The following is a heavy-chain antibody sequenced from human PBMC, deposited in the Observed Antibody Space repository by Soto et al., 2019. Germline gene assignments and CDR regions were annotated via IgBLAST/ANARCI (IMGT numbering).Heavy chain of an antibody. J-gene: IGHJ4*01. Sequence: ASVKVSCKASGYTFIIHGISWVRQAPGQGLEWMGWMSADNGNTNYAQNFQGRVTMTTDTSTSTAYMELRSLRSDDTAVYYCARGGYFYDSSGYPEYYFDYWG. CDR2: MSADNGNT. D-gene: IGHD3-22*01. CDR3: ARGGYFYDSSGYPEYYFDY. V-gene: IGHV1-18*01. CDR1: GYTFIIHG.